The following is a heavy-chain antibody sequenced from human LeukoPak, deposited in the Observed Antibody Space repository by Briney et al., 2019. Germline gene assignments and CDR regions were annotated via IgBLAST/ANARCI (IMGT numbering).Heavy chain of an antibody. CDR2: INPGGSDK. CDR1: GFTFGTYW. CDR3: TRDNNNLFDY. D-gene: IGHD1/OR15-1a*01. V-gene: IGHV3-7*01. J-gene: IGHJ4*02. Sequence: PGGSLRLSCAASGFTFGTYWMSWVRQAPGKGLEWVANINPGGSDKYYVDSVRGRFTISRDNAENSLYLQVNSLRAEDTAVYYCTRDNNNLFDYWGQGTLVTVSS.